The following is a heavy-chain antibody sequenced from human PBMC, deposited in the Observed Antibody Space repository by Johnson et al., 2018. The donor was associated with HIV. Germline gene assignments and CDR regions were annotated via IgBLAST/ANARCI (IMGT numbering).Heavy chain of an antibody. CDR3: ARGGMRGELGAFDR. J-gene: IGHJ3*02. Sequence: VQLVESGGGVVQPGGSLRLSCAASGFTFDDYAMHWVRQAPGKGLEWVSGIGWNSGSIGYADSVKGRFTISRDNAKNSLYLQMNRLRAEDTAVYYCARGGMRGELGAFDRCDQGTKVTVSS. D-gene: IGHD1-26*01. V-gene: IGHV3-9*01. CDR1: GFTFDDYA. CDR2: IGWNSGSI.